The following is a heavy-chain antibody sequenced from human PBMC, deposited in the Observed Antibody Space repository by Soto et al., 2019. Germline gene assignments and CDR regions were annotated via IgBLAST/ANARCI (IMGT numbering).Heavy chain of an antibody. D-gene: IGHD3-16*02. Sequence: QLQLQESGPGLVKPSETLSLTCTVSGGSVYTSDCYWGWVRQPPGKGLDWIGTIYYSGSSYYSPSIKNRVTISVDPSENQSSLKVSSVLAADTAVYYCARHCLHRALTCPHDIWGQGTLVTVSS. CDR1: GGSVYTSDCY. V-gene: IGHV4-39*01. CDR3: ARHCLHRALTCPHDI. J-gene: IGHJ3*02. CDR2: IYYSGSS.